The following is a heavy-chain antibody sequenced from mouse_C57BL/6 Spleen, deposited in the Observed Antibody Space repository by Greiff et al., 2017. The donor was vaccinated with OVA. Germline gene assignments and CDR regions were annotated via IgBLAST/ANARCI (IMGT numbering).Heavy chain of an antibody. Sequence: VQLQQSGAELVKPGASVKLSCKASGYTFTSYGISWVKQRTGQGLEWIGEIYPRSGNTYYNEKFKGKATLTADKSSSTAYMELRSLTSEDSAVYFCGSYYGSSYVAWFAYWGQGTLVTVSA. D-gene: IGHD1-1*01. CDR1: GYTFTSYG. CDR2: IYPRSGNT. V-gene: IGHV1-81*01. CDR3: GSYYGSSYVAWFAY. J-gene: IGHJ3*01.